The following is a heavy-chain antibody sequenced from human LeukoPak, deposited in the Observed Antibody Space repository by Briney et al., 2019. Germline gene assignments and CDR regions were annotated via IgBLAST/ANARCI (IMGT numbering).Heavy chain of an antibody. CDR3: ARDRGYTVTPRYYYYGMDV. CDR1: GGSISSYY. V-gene: IGHV4-59*01. J-gene: IGHJ6*02. Sequence: SETLSLTCTVSGGSISSYYWSWIRQPPGKGLEWIGYIYYSGGTNYNPSLKSRDTISVDTSKNQFSLKLSSVTAADTAVYYCARDRGYTVTPRYYYYGMDVWGQGTTVTVSS. CDR2: IYYSGGT. D-gene: IGHD4-11*01.